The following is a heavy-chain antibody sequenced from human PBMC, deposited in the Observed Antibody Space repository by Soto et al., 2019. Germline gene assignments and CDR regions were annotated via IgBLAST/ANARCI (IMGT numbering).Heavy chain of an antibody. J-gene: IGHJ6*02. D-gene: IGHD3-10*01. Sequence: ASVKVSCKASGGTFSSYAISWVRQAPGQGLEWMGGIIPIFGTANYAQKFQGRVTITADKSTSTAYMELSSLRSEDTAVYYCALSRGFGELLLGNYYYYGMDVWGQGTTVT. V-gene: IGHV1-69*06. CDR1: GGTFSSYA. CDR2: IIPIFGTA. CDR3: ALSRGFGELLLGNYYYYGMDV.